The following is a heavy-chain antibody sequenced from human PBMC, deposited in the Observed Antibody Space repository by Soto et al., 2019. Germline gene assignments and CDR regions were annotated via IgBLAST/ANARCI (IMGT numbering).Heavy chain of an antibody. V-gene: IGHV3-33*01. CDR1: GFTFSSYG. Sequence: GGSLRLSCAASGFTFSSYGMHWVRQAPGKGLEWVAVIWYDGSNKYYADSVKGRFTISRDNSKNTLYLQMNSLRAEDTAVYYCASDCDYGDYYFDYWGQGTLVTVSS. CDR2: IWYDGSNK. CDR3: ASDCDYGDYYFDY. D-gene: IGHD4-17*01. J-gene: IGHJ4*02.